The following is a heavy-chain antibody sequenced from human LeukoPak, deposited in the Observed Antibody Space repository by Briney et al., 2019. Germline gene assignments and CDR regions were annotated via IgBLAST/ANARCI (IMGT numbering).Heavy chain of an antibody. D-gene: IGHD7-27*01. CDR2: IKQDGVEK. CDR3: ARGTLGLNPDIFEE. V-gene: IGHV3-7*01. Sequence: GGSLRLSCAVSEFIFSNYWVTWVRQAPGKGLEWVANIKQDGVEKYYADSVKGRFTISRDTAKNSLYLQMNSLRAEDTAVYYCARGTLGLNPDIFEEWGQGTLVTVSS. J-gene: IGHJ4*02. CDR1: EFIFSNYW.